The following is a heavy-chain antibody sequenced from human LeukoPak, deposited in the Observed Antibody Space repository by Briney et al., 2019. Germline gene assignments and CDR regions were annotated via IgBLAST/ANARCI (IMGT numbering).Heavy chain of an antibody. V-gene: IGHV1-18*01. J-gene: IGHJ3*01. Sequence: ASVKVSCKTSGYSFSNFGIAWVRQAPGQGLAWLGWTSPYGETPTYAQEFQGRVTMTTDTSTTTAYMELRSLTSGDTAMYYCAKVDPPMIQEARGDSFHVWGQGTMVIVSS. CDR3: AKVDPPMIQEARGDSFHV. CDR2: TSPYGETP. CDR1: GYSFSNFG. D-gene: IGHD3-16*01.